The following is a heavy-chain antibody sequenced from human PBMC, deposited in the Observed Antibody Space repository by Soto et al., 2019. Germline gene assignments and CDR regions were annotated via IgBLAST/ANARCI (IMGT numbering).Heavy chain of an antibody. CDR1: GFTFSSYG. Sequence: GGSLRLSCTTSGFTFSSYGMHWVRQAPGKGLEWVAVIWYDGSNQYYADSVKGRFTISRDNSKNTLYLQMNSLRVDDTVVYFCARAAWGNGYNWGLDYWGQVTVVTVSS. CDR3: ARAAWGNGYNWGLDY. D-gene: IGHD5-12*01. V-gene: IGHV3-33*01. CDR2: IWYDGSNQ. J-gene: IGHJ4*02.